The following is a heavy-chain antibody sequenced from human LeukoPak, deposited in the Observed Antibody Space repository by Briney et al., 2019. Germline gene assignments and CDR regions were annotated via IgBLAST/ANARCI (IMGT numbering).Heavy chain of an antibody. J-gene: IGHJ4*02. D-gene: IGHD3-10*01. V-gene: IGHV3-66*01. Sequence: GGSLRLSCAASGFTFSSYAMRWVRPARGKGLEGVSVIYSGDTTFYADSVRGKFTISRDNSKNTLYLQMNSLRAEDTAVYYCASILRSSSGYYFDYWGQGTLVTVSS. CDR2: IYSGDTT. CDR1: GFTFSSYA. CDR3: ASILRSSSGYYFDY.